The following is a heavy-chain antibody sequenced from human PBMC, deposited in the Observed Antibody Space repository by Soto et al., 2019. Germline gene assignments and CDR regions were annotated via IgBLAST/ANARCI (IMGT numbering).Heavy chain of an antibody. V-gene: IGHV3-74*01. CDR3: ARDHGTVVTSYFDY. D-gene: IGHD2-21*02. J-gene: IGHJ4*02. CDR2: INSDGSST. Sequence: GKGLVWVSRINSDGSSTSYADSVKGRFTISRDNAKNTLYLQMNSLRAEDTAVYYCARDHGTVVTSYFDYWVQGTLVTVSS.